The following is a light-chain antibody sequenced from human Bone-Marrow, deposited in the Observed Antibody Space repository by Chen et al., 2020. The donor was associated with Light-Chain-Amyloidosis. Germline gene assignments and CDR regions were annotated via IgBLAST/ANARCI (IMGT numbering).Light chain of an antibody. Sequence: SYVLTQPSSVSVAPGQTATIACGGNNIGSTSVHWYQQTPGQAPLLVVYDDSDRPSGIPEGLSGSNSGNTATLIISRVEAGDEADYDCQVWDRSSDRPVFGGGTKLTVL. CDR1: NIGSTS. CDR2: DDS. V-gene: IGLV3-21*02. CDR3: QVWDRSSDRPV. J-gene: IGLJ3*02.